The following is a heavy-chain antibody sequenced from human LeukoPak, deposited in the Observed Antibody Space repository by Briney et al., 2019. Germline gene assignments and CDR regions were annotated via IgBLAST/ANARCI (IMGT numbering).Heavy chain of an antibody. D-gene: IGHD1-26*01. Sequence: GGSLRLSCAASGFTFDDYTMHWVRQAPGKGLEWVSLISWDGVSTYYADSVKGRFTISRDNSRNSLYLQLNSLRTEDTAFYYCAKDGGSGATRPIDFWGQGTLVTVSS. V-gene: IGHV3-43*01. CDR3: AKDGGSGATRPIDF. J-gene: IGHJ4*02. CDR1: GFTFDDYT. CDR2: ISWDGVST.